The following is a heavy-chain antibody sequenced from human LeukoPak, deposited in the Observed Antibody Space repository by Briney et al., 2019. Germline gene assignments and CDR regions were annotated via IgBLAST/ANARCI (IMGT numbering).Heavy chain of an antibody. Sequence: SETLSLTCTVSGGSISSSPYYWGWIRQPPGKGLEWIGSIYYSGTTHYNPSLESRVTISVDTSKNQFSLKLSSVTAADTAVYYCARDLMGYCSSNRCYGSHWFDPWGQGTLVTVSS. CDR3: ARDLMGYCSSNRCYGSHWFDP. D-gene: IGHD2-2*01. CDR1: GGSISSSPYY. J-gene: IGHJ5*02. V-gene: IGHV4-39*07. CDR2: IYYSGTT.